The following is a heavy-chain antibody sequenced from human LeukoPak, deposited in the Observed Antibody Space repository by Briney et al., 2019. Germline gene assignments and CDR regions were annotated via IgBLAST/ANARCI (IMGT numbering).Heavy chain of an antibody. V-gene: IGHV4-39*01. CDR3: ARNASDSGTSYFDY. D-gene: IGHD1-26*01. CDR1: GGSIISSTSY. CDR2: IYSGST. Sequence: SETLSLTCTVSGGSIISSTSYWGWIRQPPGKGLEWIGSIYSGSTSYNPSLKSRVTISVDTSKKQFSLKLDSVTAADTAVYYCARNASDSGTSYFDYWGQGTLVTVSS. J-gene: IGHJ4*02.